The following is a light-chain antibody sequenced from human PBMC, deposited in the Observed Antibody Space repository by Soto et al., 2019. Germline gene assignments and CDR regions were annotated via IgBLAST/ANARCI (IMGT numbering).Light chain of an antibody. J-gene: IGLJ1*01. CDR1: SSDVGGYNY. V-gene: IGLV2-8*01. CDR3: SSYAGNKNV. CDR2: EVS. Sequence: QSLLTQPPSASGSPGQPVTISCPGTSSDVGGYNYVSWYQQHPGKAPKLMIYEVSKRPSGVPDRFSGSKSGNTASLTVSGLQAEDGADYYCSSYAGNKNVFGTGTKVTVL.